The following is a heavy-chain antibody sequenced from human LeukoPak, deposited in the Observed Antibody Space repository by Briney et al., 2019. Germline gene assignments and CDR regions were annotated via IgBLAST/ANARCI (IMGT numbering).Heavy chain of an antibody. CDR2: ISASGGST. Sequence: GGSLRLSCAASGFTFSSFAMTWVRQAPGKGLEWVSLISASGGSTYYADSMQGRFTVSRDNSKNTLYLQIDSLRAEDTAVYYCAKDLPLGYWPRTPLVLNYFDPWGQGTLVTVST. CDR3: AKDLPLGYWPRTPLVLNYFDP. D-gene: IGHD2-15*01. V-gene: IGHV3-23*01. J-gene: IGHJ5*02. CDR1: GFTFSSFA.